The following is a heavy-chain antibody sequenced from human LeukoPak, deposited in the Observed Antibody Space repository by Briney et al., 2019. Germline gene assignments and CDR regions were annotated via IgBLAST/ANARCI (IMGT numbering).Heavy chain of an antibody. CDR2: IYYSGST. Sequence: SETLSLTCTVSGGFISSGGYYWSWIRQHPGKGLEWIGYIYYSGSTYYNPSLKSRVTISVDTSKNQFSLKLSSVTAADTAVYYCARATPEFTAMVFDYWGQGTLVTVSS. V-gene: IGHV4-31*03. CDR1: GGFISSGGYY. J-gene: IGHJ4*02. CDR3: ARATPEFTAMVFDY. D-gene: IGHD5-18*01.